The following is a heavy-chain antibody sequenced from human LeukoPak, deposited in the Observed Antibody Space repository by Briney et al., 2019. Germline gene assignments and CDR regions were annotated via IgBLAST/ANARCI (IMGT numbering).Heavy chain of an antibody. CDR3: ARDYIVVVTAIHFDY. V-gene: IGHV1-18*01. D-gene: IGHD2-21*02. CDR2: ISAYNGNT. Sequence: ASVKVSCKASGYTFTSYGISWVRQAPGQGLEWMGWISAYNGNTNYAQKLQGRVTMTTDTSTSTAYMELRSLRSDDTAVYYCARDYIVVVTAIHFDYWGQGTLVTVSS. CDR1: GYTFTSYG. J-gene: IGHJ4*02.